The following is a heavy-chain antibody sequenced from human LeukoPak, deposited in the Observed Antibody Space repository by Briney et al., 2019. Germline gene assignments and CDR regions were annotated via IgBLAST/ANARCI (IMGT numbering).Heavy chain of an antibody. J-gene: IGHJ6*02. V-gene: IGHV1-2*02. CDR1: GYTFTGYY. Sequence: GASVKVSCKASGYTFTGYYMHWVRQAPGQGLEWMGWINPNSGGTNYAQKFQGRVTMTRDTSISTAYMELSRLRSDDTAVYYCARVGTFAARSIYCSGGSCYPKPNYYYYGMDVWGQGTTVTVSS. D-gene: IGHD2-15*01. CDR2: INPNSGGT. CDR3: ARVGTFAARSIYCSGGSCYPKPNYYYYGMDV.